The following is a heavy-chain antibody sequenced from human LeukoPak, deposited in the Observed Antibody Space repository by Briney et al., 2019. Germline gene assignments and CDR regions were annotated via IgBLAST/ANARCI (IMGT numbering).Heavy chain of an antibody. J-gene: IGHJ4*02. CDR1: RDSIRGYF. CDR3: ARHSDSTSHFDY. V-gene: IGHV4-59*08. CDR2: VYYSGST. Sequence: SETLSLTCTLPRDSIRGYFWSWIRQPPGKGLEWIGYVYYSGSTNYNPSLKSRVTISVDTSKKQFSLKLSSVTAADTAVDYCARHSDSTSHFDYWGQGTLVTVSS. D-gene: IGHD4-11*01.